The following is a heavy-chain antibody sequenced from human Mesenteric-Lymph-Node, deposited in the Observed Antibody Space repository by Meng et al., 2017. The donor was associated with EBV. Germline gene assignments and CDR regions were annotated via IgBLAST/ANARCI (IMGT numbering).Heavy chain of an antibody. CDR3: ARASVYGDYDNWFDP. Sequence: QLQRKESGIGLVKPSQTLSLTCAVSGGSISNDGYSWSWIRQPPGKGLEWIGYIYHSGSTYSNPSLKSRVTISVDRSKNQFSLKLNSVTAADTAVYYCARASVYGDYDNWFDPWGQGTLVTVSS. CDR1: GGSISNDGYS. CDR2: IYHSGST. J-gene: IGHJ5*02. D-gene: IGHD4-17*01. V-gene: IGHV4-30-2*01.